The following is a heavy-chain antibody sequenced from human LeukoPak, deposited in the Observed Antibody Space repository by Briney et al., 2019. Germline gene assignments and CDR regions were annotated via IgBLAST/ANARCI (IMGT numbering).Heavy chain of an antibody. D-gene: IGHD6-13*01. CDR3: AGTTAAAVFY. Sequence: SSETLSLTCTVSGGSISSYYWSWIRQPPGKGLEWIGYIYYSGSTNYNPSLKSRVTISVDTSKNQFSLKLSSVTAADTAVYYCAGTTAAAVFYWGQGTLVTVSS. V-gene: IGHV4-59*01. CDR1: GGSISSYY. CDR2: IYYSGST. J-gene: IGHJ4*02.